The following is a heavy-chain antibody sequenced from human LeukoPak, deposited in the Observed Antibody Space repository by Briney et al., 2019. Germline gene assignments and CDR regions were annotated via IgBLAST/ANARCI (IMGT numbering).Heavy chain of an antibody. CDR2: ISSSSSYI. CDR1: GFTFSSYS. V-gene: IGHV3-21*01. CDR3: AVGYFWSGYSWDY. Sequence: PGGSLRLSCAASGFTFSSYSMNWVRQAPGKGLEWVSSISSSSSYIYYADSVKGRFTISRDNAKNSLYLQMNSLRAEDTAVYYCAVGYFWSGYSWDYWGQGTLVTVSS. J-gene: IGHJ4*02. D-gene: IGHD3-3*01.